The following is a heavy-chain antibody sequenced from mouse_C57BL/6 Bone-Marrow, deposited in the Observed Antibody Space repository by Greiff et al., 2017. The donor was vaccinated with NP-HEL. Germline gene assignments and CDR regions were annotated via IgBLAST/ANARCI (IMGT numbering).Heavy chain of an antibody. Sequence: EVKLQESGPGLVKPSQSLSLTCSVTGYSITSGYYWNWIRQFPGNKLEWMGYISYDGSNNYNPSLKNRISITRDTSKNQFFLKLNSVTTEDTAKYYCAREDYPLAYWGQGTLVTVSA. CDR1: GYSITSGYY. CDR2: ISYDGSN. V-gene: IGHV3-6*01. D-gene: IGHD2-4*01. CDR3: AREDYPLAY. J-gene: IGHJ3*01.